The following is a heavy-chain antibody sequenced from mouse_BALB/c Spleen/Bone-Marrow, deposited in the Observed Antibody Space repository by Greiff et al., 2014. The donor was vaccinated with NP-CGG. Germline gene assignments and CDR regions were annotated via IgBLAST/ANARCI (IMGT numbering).Heavy chain of an antibody. Sequence: VQLQQSGAELVKPGASVKLSCKASGYTFTSYWMHWVKLRPGQGFEWIGEINPNNGGSNYNEKFKRKATPTVDKSSSTAYMQLNSLTSEDSAVYYCTRLFYGSSDYAMDNWGQGTSVTVSS. CDR3: TRLFYGSSDYAMDN. CDR2: INPNNGGS. D-gene: IGHD1-1*01. V-gene: IGHV1S81*02. J-gene: IGHJ4*01. CDR1: GYTFTSYW.